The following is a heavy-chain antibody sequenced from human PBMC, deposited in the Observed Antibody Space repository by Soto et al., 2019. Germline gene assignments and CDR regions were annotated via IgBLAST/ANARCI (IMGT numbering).Heavy chain of an antibody. CDR2: IWYDGSNK. CDR1: GFTFSSYG. J-gene: IGHJ4*02. CDR3: ARGLGETSSRIQLFYDFDY. D-gene: IGHD5-18*01. Sequence: QVQLVESGGGVVQPGRSLRLSCAASGFTFSSYGMHWVRQAPGKGLEWVAVIWYDGSNKYYADSVKGRFTISRDNSKNTLYLQMNSLRAEDTAVYYCARGLGETSSRIQLFYDFDYWGQGTLVTVSS. V-gene: IGHV3-33*01.